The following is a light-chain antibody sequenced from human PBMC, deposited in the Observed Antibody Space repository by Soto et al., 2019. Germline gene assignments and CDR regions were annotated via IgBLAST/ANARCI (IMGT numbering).Light chain of an antibody. CDR2: GAS. Sequence: EVVLTQSPGTLSLSPGERATLSCRASQSVSSSYLAWYQQKPGQAPRLLIYGASSRATGIPDRFSGSGSGTDFTLTISRLEPEDFAVSYCQQYGSSLLTFGGGTKVDIK. CDR1: QSVSSSY. V-gene: IGKV3-20*01. J-gene: IGKJ4*01. CDR3: QQYGSSLLT.